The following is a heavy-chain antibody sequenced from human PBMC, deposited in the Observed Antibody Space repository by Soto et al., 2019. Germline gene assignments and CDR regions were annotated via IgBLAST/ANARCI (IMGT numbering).Heavy chain of an antibody. D-gene: IGHD3-10*01. J-gene: IGHJ6*02. Sequence: QVQLQESGPGLVKPSETLSLTCTVSGGSISSYYWSWIRQPPGKGREWIGDIYCSGSTNYKPSLKSRVTISVESSKTQFSLKLSSVTAADTAVYYCARHPEGGVRGVIGSGDVWGQGTKVTVSS. CDR2: IYCSGST. V-gene: IGHV4-59*08. CDR1: GGSISSYY. CDR3: ARHPEGGVRGVIGSGDV.